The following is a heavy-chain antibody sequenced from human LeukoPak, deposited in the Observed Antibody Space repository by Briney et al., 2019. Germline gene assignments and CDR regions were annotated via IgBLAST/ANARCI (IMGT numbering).Heavy chain of an antibody. Sequence: GGSLRLSCAASGFTFSSYAMSWVRQAPGKGLEWVSAISGSGGSTYYADSVKGRFTISRDNSKNTLYLQMNSLRAEDTAVYYCAKGGPYYYDSSGSPFDYWGQGTLVTVSS. CDR2: ISGSGGST. CDR3: AKGGPYYYDSSGSPFDY. J-gene: IGHJ4*02. D-gene: IGHD3-22*01. V-gene: IGHV3-23*01. CDR1: GFTFSSYA.